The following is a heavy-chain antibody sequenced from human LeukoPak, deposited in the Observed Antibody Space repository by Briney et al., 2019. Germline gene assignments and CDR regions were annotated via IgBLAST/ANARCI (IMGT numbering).Heavy chain of an antibody. D-gene: IGHD1-26*01. V-gene: IGHV3-15*01. Sequence: GGSLRLSCAASGFTFTNAWMSWVRQAPGKGLAWVGRIKSKTAGGTTDCAAPVKGRFTISRDDSKSTLYLQMNSLKTEDTAVYYCTAERGSYYVYWGQGTLVTVSS. CDR2: IKSKTAGGTT. CDR1: GFTFTNAW. J-gene: IGHJ4*02. CDR3: TAERGSYYVY.